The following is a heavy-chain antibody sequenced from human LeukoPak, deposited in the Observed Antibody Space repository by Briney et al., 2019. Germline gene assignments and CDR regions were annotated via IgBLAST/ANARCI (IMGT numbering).Heavy chain of an antibody. Sequence: GGSLRLSCAASGFSLSGYGMHWVRQAPGKGLEWVVVISYDGSKKYYADSLKGRFTISRDNPKNTQYPEMNSLKAEDTAVYYCARVRAAHYYDYWGQGTLVTVSS. J-gene: IGHJ4*02. CDR3: ARVRAAHYYDY. V-gene: IGHV3-30-3*01. D-gene: IGHD6-6*01. CDR1: GFSLSGYG. CDR2: ISYDGSKK.